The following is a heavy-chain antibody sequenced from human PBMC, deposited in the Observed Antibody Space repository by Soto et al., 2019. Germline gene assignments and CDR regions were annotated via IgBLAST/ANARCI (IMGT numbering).Heavy chain of an antibody. CDR1: GGTFSSQG. J-gene: IGHJ4*02. CDR2: FIAMLGTP. D-gene: IGHD5-18*01. CDR3: ARGAMANFDY. Sequence: SLKVSCKASGGTFSSQGIAWVRQAPGQGLEWMGGFIAMLGTPTYAKKVQGRATISADESLTSSYLELRSLRSEDTGVYFCARGAMANFDYWGQGTVVTVSS. V-gene: IGHV1-69*13.